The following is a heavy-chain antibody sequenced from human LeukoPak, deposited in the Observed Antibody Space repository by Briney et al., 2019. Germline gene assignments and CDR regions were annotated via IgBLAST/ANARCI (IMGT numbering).Heavy chain of an antibody. CDR2: ISTSGST. CDR3: ARHSLLWFGELTYYFDY. V-gene: IGHV4-4*09. CDR1: GDSISSYY. D-gene: IGHD3-10*01. Sequence: PSETLSLTCTVSGDSISSYYWSWIRQPPGKGLEWIGYISTSGSTNYNPSLKSRVAISVDTSKNQFSLKLSSVTAADTAVYYCARHSLLWFGELTYYFDYWGQGTLVTVSS. J-gene: IGHJ4*02.